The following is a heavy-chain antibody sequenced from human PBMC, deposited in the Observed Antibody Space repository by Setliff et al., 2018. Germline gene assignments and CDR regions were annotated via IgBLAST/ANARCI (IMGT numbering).Heavy chain of an antibody. CDR3: SRLVRYCTTTACQRASGAEV. CDR2: ISAYSGNT. V-gene: IGHV1-18*01. D-gene: IGHD2-8*01. CDR1: GYTFSSSG. Sequence: GASVKVSCKASGYTFSSSGITWVRQAPGQGLEWMGWISAYSGNTSYAQKFQGRVTMTTDSSTSTAYMELRSLTSDDTAVYYCSRLVRYCTTTACQRASGAEVWGQGTVVTVSS. J-gene: IGHJ4*02.